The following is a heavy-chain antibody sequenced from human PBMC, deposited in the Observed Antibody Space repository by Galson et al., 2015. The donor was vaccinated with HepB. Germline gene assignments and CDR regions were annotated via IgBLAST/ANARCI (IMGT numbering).Heavy chain of an antibody. J-gene: IGHJ4*02. CDR1: GFSFSTYG. CDR2: MWSNRVTQ. V-gene: IGHV3-33*01. CDR3: ASGSATTVTKYYFDY. Sequence: SLRLSCAASGFSFSTYGMHWVRQAPGKGLEWVAVMWSNRVTQYYADSVKGRFTISRDNSRNMLFLQLDSLRAEDTAVYYCASGSATTVTKYYFDYWGQGTLVTVSS. D-gene: IGHD4-17*01.